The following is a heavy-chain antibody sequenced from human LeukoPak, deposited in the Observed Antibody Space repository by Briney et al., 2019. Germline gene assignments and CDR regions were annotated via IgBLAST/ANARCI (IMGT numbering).Heavy chain of an antibody. CDR3: ARDAVQTRSENWFDP. CDR2: INPSGGST. J-gene: IGHJ5*02. D-gene: IGHD6-25*01. CDR1: GYTFTSYY. V-gene: IGHV1-46*01. Sequence: AASVKVSCKASGYTFTSYYMHWVRQAPGQGLEWMGLINPSGGSTSYAQKFQGRVTMTRDTSTSTVYMELSSLRSEDTAVYYCARDAVQTRSENWFDPWGQGTLVTVSS.